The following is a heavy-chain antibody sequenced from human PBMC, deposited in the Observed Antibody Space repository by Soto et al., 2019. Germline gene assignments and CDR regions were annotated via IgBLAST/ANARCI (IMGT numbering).Heavy chain of an antibody. CDR3: ARLEGLATISYYFDF. D-gene: IGHD5-12*01. Sequence: QLQLQESGPGLVKPSETLSLTCSVSDDSINSDKYYWGWIRQPPGKGLEWIGSIYYRGNAYYNPYLQPRVTIYLDKSKSQCSLKLNSVTAADSAVYFCARLEGLATISYYFDFWGPGALVTFSS. CDR1: DDSINSDKYY. V-gene: IGHV4-39*01. J-gene: IGHJ4*02. CDR2: IYYRGNA.